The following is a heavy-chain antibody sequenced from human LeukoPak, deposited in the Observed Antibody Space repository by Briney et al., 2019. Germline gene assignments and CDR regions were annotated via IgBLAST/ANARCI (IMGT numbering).Heavy chain of an antibody. J-gene: IGHJ5*02. D-gene: IGHD1-26*01. CDR3: ARDFHIFAYYGFGDL. Sequence: GGSLRLSCTASGFNLNNHAMSWVRQAPGKGLEWLGFIKTEGYGGTADYAASVKGRFTISRDDSTNIAYLQMNGLKNEDTAVYYCARDFHIFAYYGFGDLWGQGTLVSVSS. CDR2: IKTEGYGGTA. V-gene: IGHV3-49*04. CDR1: GFNLNNHA.